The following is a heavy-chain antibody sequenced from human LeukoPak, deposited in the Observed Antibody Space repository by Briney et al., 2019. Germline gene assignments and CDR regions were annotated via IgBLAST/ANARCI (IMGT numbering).Heavy chain of an antibody. V-gene: IGHV1-18*01. CDR1: GYTFPNFG. D-gene: IGHD6-13*01. J-gene: IGHJ6*03. CDR2: ISPNSGNT. Sequence: AAVKVSCKASGYTFPNFGITWVRHAPGQGLEWMGWISPNSGNTKSAQKFQGRVTMTTDTSTSTAYMELRSLRSDDTAVYYCARQGVTAAENNYFYYYMDFWGKGTTVTVSS. CDR3: ARQGVTAAENNYFYYYMDF.